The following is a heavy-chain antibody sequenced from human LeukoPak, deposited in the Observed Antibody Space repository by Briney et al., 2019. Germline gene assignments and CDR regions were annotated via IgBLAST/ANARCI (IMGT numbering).Heavy chain of an antibody. V-gene: IGHV1-69*01. D-gene: IGHD3-22*01. CDR1: GGTFSSYA. CDR2: IIPIFGTA. J-gene: IGHJ3*02. Sequence: SVKVSCKASGGTFSSYAISWVRQAPGQGLEWMGGIIPIFGTANYAQKFQGRVTITADESTSTAYMELSSLRSEDTAVYYCARVGATVDSSGYYYKGAFDIWGQGTMVTVSS. CDR3: ARVGATVDSSGYYYKGAFDI.